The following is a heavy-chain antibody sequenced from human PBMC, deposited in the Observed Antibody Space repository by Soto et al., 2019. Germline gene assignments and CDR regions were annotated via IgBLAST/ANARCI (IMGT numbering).Heavy chain of an antibody. V-gene: IGHV1-24*01. J-gene: IGHJ4*02. D-gene: IGHD3-22*01. Sequence: ASVKVSCKVSGYSLTELAMHWVRQAPGKGLEWMGGFDPEDGETIYAQKFQGRVTMTEDTSTDTAYMELSSLRSEYTAVYYCALWLSDYWGQGTLDPVSS. CDR3: ALWLSDY. CDR1: GYSLTELA. CDR2: FDPEDGET.